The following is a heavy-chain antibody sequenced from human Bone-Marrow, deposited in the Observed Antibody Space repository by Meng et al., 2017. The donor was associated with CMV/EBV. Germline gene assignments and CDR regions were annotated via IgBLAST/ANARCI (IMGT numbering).Heavy chain of an antibody. V-gene: IGHV1-69*01. J-gene: IGHJ4*02. CDR1: GGDFGSPA. CDR2: IIPIFGTP. CDR3: ARGFSYDSSGYYYYY. Sequence: SGGDFGSPAISWVRQAPGQGLEWMGGIIPIFGTPTYAQKFRGRVTITADESTSTAYMELRSLRSDDTAVYYCARGFSYDSSGYYYYYWGQGTLVTVSS. D-gene: IGHD3-22*01.